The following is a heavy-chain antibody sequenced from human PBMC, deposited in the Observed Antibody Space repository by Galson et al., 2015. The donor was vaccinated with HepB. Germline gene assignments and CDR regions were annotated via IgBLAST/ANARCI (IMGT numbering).Heavy chain of an antibody. CDR3: AKEEGPTQGDWYFDL. CDR2: LSWDGGST. J-gene: IGHJ2*01. Sequence: SLRLSCAASGFTFDDYTMHWVRQAPGKGLEWVSLLSWDGGSTYYADSVKGRFTISRDNSKNSLYLQMNSLRTEDTALYYCAKEEGPTQGDWYFDLWGRGTLVTVSS. CDR1: GFTFDDYT. D-gene: IGHD2-15*01. V-gene: IGHV3-43*01.